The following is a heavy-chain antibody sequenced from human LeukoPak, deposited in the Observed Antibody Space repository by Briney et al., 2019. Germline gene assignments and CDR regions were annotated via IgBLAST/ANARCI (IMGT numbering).Heavy chain of an antibody. Sequence: SETLSLTCTVSGGSISSSSYYWGWIRQPPGKGLEWIGSIYYSGSTYYNPSLKSRVTISVDASKNQFSLKLSSVTAADTAVYYCARDVGALDYWGQGTLVTVSS. V-gene: IGHV4-39*02. CDR3: ARDVGALDY. J-gene: IGHJ4*02. CDR2: IYYSGST. CDR1: GGSISSSSYY. D-gene: IGHD1-26*01.